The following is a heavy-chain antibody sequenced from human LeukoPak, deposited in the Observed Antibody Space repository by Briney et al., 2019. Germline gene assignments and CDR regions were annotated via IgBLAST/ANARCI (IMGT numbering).Heavy chain of an antibody. CDR1: GGSISSYY. CDR3: ARATTYWYFDL. CDR2: IYYSGST. J-gene: IGHJ2*01. D-gene: IGHD1-14*01. V-gene: IGHV4-59*08. Sequence: KTSETLSLTCTVSGGSISSYYWSWIRQPPGKGLEWIGYIYYSGSTNYNPSLKSRVTISVDTSKNQFSLKLSSVTAADTAVYYCARATTYWYFDLWGRGTLVTVSS.